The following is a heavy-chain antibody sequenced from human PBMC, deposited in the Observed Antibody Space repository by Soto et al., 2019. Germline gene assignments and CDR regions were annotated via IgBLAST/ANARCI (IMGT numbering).Heavy chain of an antibody. CDR1: GGSISSSNYY. D-gene: IGHD2-21*02. CDR3: AKETTGTVVVTPGWFDP. V-gene: IGHV4-39*02. Sequence: PSETLSLTCXVSGGSISSSNYYWGWIRQPPGKGLEWIGSIYYSGSTYNNPSLKSRVTMSVDTSKNQFSLQLSSVAPDDTALYFCAKETTGTVVVTPGWFDPWGQGSLVTVSS. J-gene: IGHJ5*02. CDR2: IYYSGST.